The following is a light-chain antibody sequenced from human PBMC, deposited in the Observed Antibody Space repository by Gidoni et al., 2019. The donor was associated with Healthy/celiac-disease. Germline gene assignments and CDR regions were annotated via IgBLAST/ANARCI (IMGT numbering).Light chain of an antibody. CDR2: GAT. CDR1: QSVSSSY. Sequence: EIVLTQSPGPLSLSPGERATLSCRASQSVSSSYLAWYQQKPGQAPRLLIYGATSRATGIPDRFSGSGSGTDFTLTISRLEPEDFAVYYCQQYGSSPPLFTFXPXTKVDIK. J-gene: IGKJ3*01. CDR3: QQYGSSPPLFT. V-gene: IGKV3-20*01.